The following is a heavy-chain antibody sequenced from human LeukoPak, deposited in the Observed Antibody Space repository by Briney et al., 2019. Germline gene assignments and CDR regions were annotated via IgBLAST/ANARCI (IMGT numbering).Heavy chain of an antibody. CDR2: INHSGST. V-gene: IGHV4-34*01. J-gene: IGHJ4*02. CDR1: GGSFSGYY. CDR3: ARDRIVVVPAATYYYGSGTLFDY. D-gene: IGHD2-2*01. Sequence: SETLSLTCAVYGGSFSGYYWSWLRQPPGKGLEWIGEINHSGSTNYNPSLKSRVTISVDTSKNQFSLKLSSVTAADTAVYYCARDRIVVVPAATYYYGSGTLFDYWGQGTLVTVSS.